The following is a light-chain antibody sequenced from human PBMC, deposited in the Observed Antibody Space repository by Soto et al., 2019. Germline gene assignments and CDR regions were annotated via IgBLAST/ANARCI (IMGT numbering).Light chain of an antibody. CDR2: STN. CDR3: VLYVGSGIWV. CDR1: SGSVSTSYY. V-gene: IGLV8-61*01. J-gene: IGLJ3*02. Sequence: QTVVTQEPSFSVSPGGTVTITCGLRSGSVSTSYYPSWYQQTPGQAPRTLIYSTNIRSSGVPDRFSGSIVGNKAALTITGAQADDECDYYCVLYVGSGIWVFGGGTQLTVL.